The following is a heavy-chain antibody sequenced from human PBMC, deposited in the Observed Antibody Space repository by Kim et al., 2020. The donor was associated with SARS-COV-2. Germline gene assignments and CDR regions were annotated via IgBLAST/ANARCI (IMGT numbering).Heavy chain of an antibody. Sequence: ASVKVSCKASGYTFTSYGISWVRQAPGQGLEWMGWISAYNGNTNYAQKLQGRLTMTTDTSTSTAYMELISLRSDDTAVYYCARSRLITMIVVAPPDYWGQGSLVTVSS. D-gene: IGHD3-22*01. CDR2: ISAYNGNT. J-gene: IGHJ4*02. CDR3: ARSRLITMIVVAPPDY. V-gene: IGHV1-18*04. CDR1: GYTFTSYG.